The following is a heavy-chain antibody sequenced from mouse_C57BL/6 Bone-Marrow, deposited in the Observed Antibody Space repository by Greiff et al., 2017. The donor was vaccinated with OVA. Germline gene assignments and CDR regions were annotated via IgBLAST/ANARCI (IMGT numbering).Heavy chain of an antibody. J-gene: IGHJ2*01. D-gene: IGHD3-2*02. CDR3: ARGDSSSTGSFDY. CDR2: IYPGSGST. V-gene: IGHV1-55*01. Sequence: QVQLQQPGAELVKPGASVKMSCKASGYTFTSYWITWVKQRPGQGLEWIGDIYPGSGSTNYNEKFKSKATLTVDTSSSTAYMQLSSLTSEDSAVYYGARGDSSSTGSFDYWGKGTTLTVSS. CDR1: GYTFTSYW.